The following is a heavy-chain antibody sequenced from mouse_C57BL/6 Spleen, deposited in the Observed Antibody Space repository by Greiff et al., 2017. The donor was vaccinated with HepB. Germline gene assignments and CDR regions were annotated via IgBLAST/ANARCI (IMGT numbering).Heavy chain of an antibody. V-gene: IGHV5-4*01. CDR3: ARDGYNWDIDV. Sequence: EVMLVESGGGLVKPGGSLKLSCAASGFTFSSYAMSWVRQTPEKRLEWVATISDGGSYTYYPDNVKGRFTISRDNAKNNLYLQMSHLKSEDTAMYYCARDGYNWDIDVWGTGTTVTVSS. CDR2: ISDGGSYT. D-gene: IGHD2-2*01. J-gene: IGHJ1*03. CDR1: GFTFSSYA.